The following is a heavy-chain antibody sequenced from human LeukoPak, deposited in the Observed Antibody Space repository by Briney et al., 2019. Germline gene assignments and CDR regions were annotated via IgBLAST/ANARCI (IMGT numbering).Heavy chain of an antibody. CDR1: GYTFTSYY. CDR2: INPSGGST. D-gene: IGHD1-26*01. J-gene: IGHJ4*02. CDR3: ARGSIVASYVLLYYFDY. V-gene: IGHV1-46*01. Sequence: ASVKVSCKASGYTFTSYYVHWVRQAPGQGLEWMGIINPSGGSTSYAQKFQGRVTMTRDTSTSTVYMELSSLRSEDTAVYYCARGSIVASYVLLYYFDYWGQGTLVTVSS.